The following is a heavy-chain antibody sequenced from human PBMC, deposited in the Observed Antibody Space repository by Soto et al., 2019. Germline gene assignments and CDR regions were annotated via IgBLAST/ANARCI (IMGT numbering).Heavy chain of an antibody. D-gene: IGHD3-22*01. CDR1: GFTFSSYA. CDR3: ARDLRHYYDGPDY. J-gene: IGHJ4*02. CDR2: ISYDGSNK. V-gene: IGHV3-30-3*01. Sequence: LRLSCAASGFTFSSYAMHWVRQAPGKGLEWVAVISYDGSNKYYADSVKGRFTISRDNSKNTLYLQMNSLRAEDTAVYYCARDLRHYYDGPDYWGQGTLVTV.